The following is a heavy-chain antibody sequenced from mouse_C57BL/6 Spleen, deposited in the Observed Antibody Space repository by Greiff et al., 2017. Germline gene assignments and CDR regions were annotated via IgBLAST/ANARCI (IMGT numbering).Heavy chain of an antibody. V-gene: IGHV5-4*01. Sequence: EVQVVESGGGLVKPGGSLKLSCAASGFTFSSYALSWVRQTPEKMLAWVATISDGGSYTYYPDNVKGRFTISRDNAKNNLYLQMSHLKSEDTAMYYCAREAHYDYAWGQGTTLTVSS. J-gene: IGHJ2*01. D-gene: IGHD2-4*01. CDR1: GFTFSSYA. CDR3: AREAHYDYA. CDR2: ISDGGSYT.